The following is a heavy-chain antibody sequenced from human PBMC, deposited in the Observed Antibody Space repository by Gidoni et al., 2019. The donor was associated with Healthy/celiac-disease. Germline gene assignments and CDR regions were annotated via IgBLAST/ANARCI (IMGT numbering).Heavy chain of an antibody. CDR3: ARGVKKRYGSGSYYLPYYFDY. Sequence: QVQLQQWGAGRLKPSETLSLTCAVYGGSFSGYYWSWIRQPPGKGLVWIGEINHRGSTNYNPSLKSRVTLSVDTSKNQFSLKLSSVTAADTAVYYCARGVKKRYGSGSYYLPYYFDYWGQGTLVTVSS. D-gene: IGHD3-10*01. CDR1: GGSFSGYY. CDR2: INHRGST. J-gene: IGHJ4*02. V-gene: IGHV4-34*01.